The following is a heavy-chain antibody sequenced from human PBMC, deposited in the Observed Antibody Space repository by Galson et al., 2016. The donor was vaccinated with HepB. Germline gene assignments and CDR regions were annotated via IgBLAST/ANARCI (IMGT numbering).Heavy chain of an antibody. J-gene: IGHJ4*02. V-gene: IGHV4-34*01. Sequence: SETLSLTCGVYGGYLTAYYWTWIRQPPGKGLEWIGQINHSGNTYYNPSLKSRVTISVDTSRNQFSLKVNSVTAADTAVYYCARQLAGLRWYYFDYWGQGTLVTVSS. CDR1: GGYLTAYY. CDR3: ARQLAGLRWYYFDY. D-gene: IGHD4-23*01. CDR2: INHSGNT.